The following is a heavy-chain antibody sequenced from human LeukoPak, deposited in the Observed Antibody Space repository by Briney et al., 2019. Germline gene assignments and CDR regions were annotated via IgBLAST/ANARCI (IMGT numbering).Heavy chain of an antibody. V-gene: IGHV3-30-3*01. J-gene: IGHJ6*02. CDR1: GFTFSSYA. CDR2: ISYSGSNT. CDR3: ARDSPAYCSGGSCFSGGMDV. D-gene: IGHD2-15*01. Sequence: PGRSLRLSCAASGFTFSSYAMSWVRQAPGKGLEWVSGISYSGSNTYYADSVKGRFTISRDNSKNTLYLQMNSLRAEDTAVYYCARDSPAYCSGGSCFSGGMDVWGQGTTVTVSS.